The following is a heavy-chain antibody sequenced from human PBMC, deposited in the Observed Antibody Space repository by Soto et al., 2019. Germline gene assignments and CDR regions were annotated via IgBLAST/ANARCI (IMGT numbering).Heavy chain of an antibody. V-gene: IGHV4-59*11. D-gene: IGHD3-10*01. Sequence: SETLCLTCTVAGGTISSLYWSWIRQPPGKGLEWIGYIYYSGSTNYNPSLKSRVTISVDTSKNQFSLKLSSVTAADTAVYYCARGSYYYGSGAPGYYMDVWGKGTTVTVSS. CDR1: GGTISSLY. CDR3: ARGSYYYGSGAPGYYMDV. CDR2: IYYSGST. J-gene: IGHJ6*03.